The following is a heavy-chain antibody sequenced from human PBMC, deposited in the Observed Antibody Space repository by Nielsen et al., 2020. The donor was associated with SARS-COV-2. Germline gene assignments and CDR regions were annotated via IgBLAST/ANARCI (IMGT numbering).Heavy chain of an antibody. D-gene: IGHD6-25*01. CDR1: GFTVSSNY. CDR3: ARIDKQRQSYYYYYGMDV. CDR2: IYSGGST. Sequence: GGSLRLSCAASGFTVSSNYMSWVRQAPGKGLEWVSVIYSGGSTYYADSVKGRSTISRDNSKNTLYLQMNSLRAEDTAVYYCARIDKQRQSYYYYYGMDVWGQGTTVTVSS. V-gene: IGHV3-53*01. J-gene: IGHJ6*02.